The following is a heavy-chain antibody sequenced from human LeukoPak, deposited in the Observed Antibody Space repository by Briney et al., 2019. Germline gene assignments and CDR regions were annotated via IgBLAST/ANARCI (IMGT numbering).Heavy chain of an antibody. V-gene: IGHV4-39*07. CDR3: ARDGTDSSSWANWFDP. CDR2: IYHSGST. CDR1: GGSISSGDYY. Sequence: SETLSLTCTVSGGSISSGDYYWSWIRQPPGKGLEWIGEIYHSGSTNYNPSLKSRVTISVDKSKNQFSLKLSSVTAADTAVYYCARDGTDSSSWANWFDPWGQGTLVTVSS. D-gene: IGHD6-13*01. J-gene: IGHJ5*02.